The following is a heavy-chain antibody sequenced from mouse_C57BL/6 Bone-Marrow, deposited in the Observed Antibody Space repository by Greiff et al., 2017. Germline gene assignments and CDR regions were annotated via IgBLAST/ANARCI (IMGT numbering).Heavy chain of an antibody. V-gene: IGHV1-69*01. D-gene: IGHD3-3*01. CDR3: ARRRENVWFAY. Sequence: QVHVKQPGAELVMPGASVKLSCKASGYTFTSYWMHWVKQRPGQGLEWIGEIDPSDSYTNYNQKFKGKSTLTVDKSSSTAYMQLSSLTSEDSAVYYCARRRENVWFAYWGQGTLVTVSA. CDR2: IDPSDSYT. J-gene: IGHJ3*01. CDR1: GYTFTSYW.